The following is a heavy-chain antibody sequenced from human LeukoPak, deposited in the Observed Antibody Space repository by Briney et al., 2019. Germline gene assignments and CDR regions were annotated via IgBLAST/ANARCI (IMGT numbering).Heavy chain of an antibody. V-gene: IGHV3-23*01. D-gene: IGHD2/OR15-2a*01. J-gene: IGHJ4*02. CDR2: ISINGGTI. Sequence: SGGSLRLSCAASGFTFSSYGMHWVRQAPGKGLEWVSAISINGGTIYYADSVKGRFTTSRDNSKNTLYLQVNSLRAVDTAVYFCAKAAPDTTYFDSWGQGTLVTVSS. CDR3: AKAAPDTTYFDS. CDR1: GFTFSSYG.